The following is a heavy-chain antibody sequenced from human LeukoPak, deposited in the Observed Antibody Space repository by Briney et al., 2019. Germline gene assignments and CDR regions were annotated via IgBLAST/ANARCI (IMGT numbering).Heavy chain of an antibody. V-gene: IGHV3-7*01. CDR3: ARGATIERYFDWLPSYYFDY. J-gene: IGHJ4*02. CDR1: GFTFSSYW. D-gene: IGHD3-9*01. Sequence: PGGSLRLSCAASGFTFSSYWMSWARQAPGKGLEWVANIKQDGSEKYYVDSVKGRFTISRDNAKNSLYLQMNSLRAEDTAVYYCARGATIERYFDWLPSYYFDYWGQGTLVTVSS. CDR2: IKQDGSEK.